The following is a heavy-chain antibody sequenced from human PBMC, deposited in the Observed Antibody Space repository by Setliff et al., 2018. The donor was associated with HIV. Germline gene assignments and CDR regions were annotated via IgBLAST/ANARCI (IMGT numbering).Heavy chain of an antibody. D-gene: IGHD6-13*01. CDR3: ARVDWGYSSNWSIDY. CDR2: IYYSGDT. CDR1: GASVNSDDYY. Sequence: CTVSGASVNSDDYYWSWIRQTPGKGLEWIGYIYYSGDTYYNATLQSRATILLDTSKNQFFLTLTSVTAADTAMYYCARVDWGYSSNWSIDYWGQGMLVTVSS. V-gene: IGHV4-30-4*01. J-gene: IGHJ4*02.